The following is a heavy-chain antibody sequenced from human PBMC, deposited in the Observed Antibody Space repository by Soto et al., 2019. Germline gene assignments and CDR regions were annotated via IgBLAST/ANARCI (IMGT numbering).Heavy chain of an antibody. CDR1: GGSISSSSYY. J-gene: IGHJ6*02. CDR2: IYYSGST. CDR3: ASQDGYKYYYGMDV. V-gene: IGHV4-39*01. Sequence: QLQLQESGPGLVKPSETLSLTCTVSGGSISSSSYYWGWIRQPPGKGLEWIGSIYYSGSTYYNPSLTSRVTISVDTSKNQFPLKLSSVTAADTAVYYCASQDGYKYYYGMDVWGQGTTVTVSS. D-gene: IGHD5-12*01.